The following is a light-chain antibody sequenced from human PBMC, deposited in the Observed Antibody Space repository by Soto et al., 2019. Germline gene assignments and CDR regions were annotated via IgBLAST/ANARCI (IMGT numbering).Light chain of an antibody. CDR1: SSDVGGYNS. J-gene: IGLJ1*01. CDR3: SSYTSRSTRV. CDR2: EVS. V-gene: IGLV2-14*01. Sequence: QSVLTQPASVSGSPGQSITISCTGTSSDVGGYNSVSWYQQHPGKAPKLMISEVSNRPSGVSNRFSGSKSGNTASLTISGLQAEDEADYYCSSYTSRSTRVFGTGTKVTVL.